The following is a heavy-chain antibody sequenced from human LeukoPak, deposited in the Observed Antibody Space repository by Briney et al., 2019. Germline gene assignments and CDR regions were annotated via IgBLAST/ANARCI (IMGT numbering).Heavy chain of an antibody. CDR2: ISSSSYI. V-gene: IGHV3-21*01. CDR3: ARDLTVAGFDY. D-gene: IGHD6-19*01. CDR1: KFTFSSYS. Sequence: GGSLRLSCAASKFTFSSYSMNWVRQAPGKGLEWVSSISSSSYIYYADPVKGRFTISRDNAKNSLYLQMNSLRAEDTAVYYCARDLTVAGFDYWGQGTLVTVSS. J-gene: IGHJ4*02.